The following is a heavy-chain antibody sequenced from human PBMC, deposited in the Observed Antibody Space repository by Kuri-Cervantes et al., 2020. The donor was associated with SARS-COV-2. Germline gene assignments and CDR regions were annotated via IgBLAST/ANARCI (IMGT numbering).Heavy chain of an antibody. D-gene: IGHD3-16*02. Sequence: GGSLRLSCAASGFTFDDYGMSWVRQAPGKGLEWVSGINWDGGSTGYADSVKGRFTISRDNSKNTLYLQMNSLRAEDTAVYYCAKVMITFGGVIVPRGFYFDYWGQGTLVTVSS. V-gene: IGHV3-20*04. CDR3: AKVMITFGGVIVPRGFYFDY. CDR2: INWDGGST. J-gene: IGHJ4*02. CDR1: GFTFDDYG.